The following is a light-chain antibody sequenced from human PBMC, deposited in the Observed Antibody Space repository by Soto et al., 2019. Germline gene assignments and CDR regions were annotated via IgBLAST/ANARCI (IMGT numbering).Light chain of an antibody. CDR1: NSDVNY. CDR3: SSYTGSSTLV. J-gene: IGLJ1*01. Sequence: QSALTQPASVSGAPGQSITISCTGTNSDVNYVSWHQQHPGKAPKLMIYEVINRSSGVSTRFSGSKSGNTASLTISGLQAEDEADYYCSSYTGSSTLVFGTGTKVTVL. CDR2: EVI. V-gene: IGLV2-14*01.